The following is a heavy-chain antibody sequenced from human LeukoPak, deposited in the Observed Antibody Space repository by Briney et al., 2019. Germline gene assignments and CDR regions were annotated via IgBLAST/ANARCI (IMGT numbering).Heavy chain of an antibody. Sequence: GGSLRLSCAASGFTFSDYYMSWIRQAPGKGLEWVSYISSSSSYTNYADSVKGRFTISRDNAKNSLYLQMNSLRAEDTAVYYCARYSSSWLFDPWGQGTLVTVSS. CDR2: ISSSSSYT. V-gene: IGHV3-11*03. D-gene: IGHD6-13*01. J-gene: IGHJ5*02. CDR1: GFTFSDYY. CDR3: ARYSSSWLFDP.